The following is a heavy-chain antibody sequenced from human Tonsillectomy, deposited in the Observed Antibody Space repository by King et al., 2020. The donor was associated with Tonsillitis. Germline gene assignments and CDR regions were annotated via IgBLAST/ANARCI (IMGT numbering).Heavy chain of an antibody. CDR3: AREPNWGGNAFDV. J-gene: IGHJ3*01. V-gene: IGHV3-74*01. CDR2: IIGDGSNT. Sequence: VQLVESGGGLVQPGGSLRLSCAASGFTFNDYWMHWVRQAPGKGLVWVSRIIGDGSNTIYADSVKGRFSISRDNSKNTLYLQMNGLRAEDTAVYYCAREPNWGGNAFDVWGQGTLVTVSS. D-gene: IGHD7-27*01. CDR1: GFTFNDYW.